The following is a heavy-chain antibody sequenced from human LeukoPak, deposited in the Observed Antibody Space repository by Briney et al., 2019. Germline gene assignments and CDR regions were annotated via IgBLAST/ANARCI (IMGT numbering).Heavy chain of an antibody. D-gene: IGHD4-4*01. V-gene: IGHV3-30-3*01. J-gene: IGHJ6*02. CDR1: GFTFSSYA. CDR2: ISYDGSNK. Sequence: GGSLRLSCAASGFTFSSYAMHWVRQAPGKGLGWVAVISYDGSNKYYADSVKGRFTISRDNSKNTLYLQMNSLRAEDTAVYYCARDEASYSNRFVHYYGMDVWGQGTTVTVSS. CDR3: ARDEASYSNRFVHYYGMDV.